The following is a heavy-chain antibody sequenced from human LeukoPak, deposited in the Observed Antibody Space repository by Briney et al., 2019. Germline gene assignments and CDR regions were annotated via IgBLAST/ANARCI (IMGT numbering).Heavy chain of an antibody. CDR3: ARGLGYSNYDYRQGPSNYEGAPWFDP. J-gene: IGHJ5*02. CDR2: ISAYNGNT. CDR1: GYTFTSYS. V-gene: IGHV1-18*01. D-gene: IGHD4-11*01. Sequence: GASVKVSCKASGYTFTSYSISWVRQAPGQGLEWMGWISAYNGNTNYAQKLQGRVTMTTDTSTSTAYMELRSLRSDDTAVYYCARGLGYSNYDYRQGPSNYEGAPWFDPWGQGTLVTVSS.